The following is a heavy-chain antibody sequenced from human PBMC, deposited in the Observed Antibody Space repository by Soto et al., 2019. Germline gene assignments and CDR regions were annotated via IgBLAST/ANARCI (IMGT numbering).Heavy chain of an antibody. CDR2: VSAHDGHT. CDR3: ARGDWYFDY. D-gene: IGHD2-21*01. CDR1: GYTFTNYH. Sequence: QVPLVQSGAEVMKPGASVKVSCKASGYTFTNYHITWVRQAPGQGLEWMGRVSAHDGHTNYAQKFQGRVTMTTDTSTSTAYMQLRSLRSDGTAVYHCARGDWYFDYWGPGTLVTVSS. V-gene: IGHV1-18*01. J-gene: IGHJ4*02.